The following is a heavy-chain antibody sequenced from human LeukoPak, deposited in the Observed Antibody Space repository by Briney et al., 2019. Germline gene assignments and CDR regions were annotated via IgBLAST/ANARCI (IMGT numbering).Heavy chain of an antibody. V-gene: IGHV4-39*01. Sequence: PSETLSLTCTVSGGSISSSSYYWGWIRQPPGKGLEWIGTIYYSGNTYYNPSLKSRVTISVDTSKNQFSLKLSSVTAADTAVYYCARGRLRFLEWLLNDAFDIWGQGTMVTVSS. CDR3: ARGRLRFLEWLLNDAFDI. J-gene: IGHJ3*02. D-gene: IGHD3-3*01. CDR2: IYYSGNT. CDR1: GGSISSSSYY.